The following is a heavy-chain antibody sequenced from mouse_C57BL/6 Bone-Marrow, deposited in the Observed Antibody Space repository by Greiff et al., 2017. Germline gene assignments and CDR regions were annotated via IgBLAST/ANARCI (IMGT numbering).Heavy chain of an antibody. CDR1: GFTFSDYY. D-gene: IGHD1-1*01. CDR2: INYDGSST. J-gene: IGHJ2*01. CDR3: ARDIYGSSYFEY. Sequence: EVQLVESEGGLVQPGSSMKLSCTASGFTFSDYYMAWVRQVPEKGLEWVANINYDGSSTYYLDSLKSRFIISRDNAKNILYLQMSSLKSEDTATYYCARDIYGSSYFEYWGQGTTLTVSS. V-gene: IGHV5-16*01.